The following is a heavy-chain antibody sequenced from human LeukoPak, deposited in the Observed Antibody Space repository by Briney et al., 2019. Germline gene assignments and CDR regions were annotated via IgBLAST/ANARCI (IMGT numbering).Heavy chain of an antibody. CDR1: GFTVSSNS. D-gene: IGHD6-19*01. V-gene: IGHV4-59*02. CDR3: ARVWGSGWPIDY. J-gene: IGHJ4*02. Sequence: PGGSLRLSCTVSGFTVSSNSMSWIRQPPGKGLEWIGYIYYSGSTNYNPSLKSRVTISVDTSKNQFSLKLSSVTAADTAVYYCARVWGSGWPIDYWGQGTLVTVSS. CDR2: IYYSGST.